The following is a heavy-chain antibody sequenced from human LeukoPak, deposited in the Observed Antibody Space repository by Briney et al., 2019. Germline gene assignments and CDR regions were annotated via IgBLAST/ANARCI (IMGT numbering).Heavy chain of an antibody. V-gene: IGHV4-61*02. CDR2: IYTSGST. CDR1: GGSISSGSYY. CDR3: ARGYGDYRPLDY. Sequence: SETLSLTCTVSGGSISSGSYYWSWIRQPAGKGLEWIGRIYTSGSTNYGPSLKSRVTISVDTSKNQFSLKLSSVTAADTAVYYCARGYGDYRPLDYWGQGTLVTVSS. J-gene: IGHJ4*02. D-gene: IGHD4-17*01.